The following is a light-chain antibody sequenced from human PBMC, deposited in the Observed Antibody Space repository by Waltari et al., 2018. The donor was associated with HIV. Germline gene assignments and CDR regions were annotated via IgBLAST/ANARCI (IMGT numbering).Light chain of an antibody. CDR3: QTWDTGIRV. CDR1: SGHSDYA. V-gene: IGLV4-69*01. J-gene: IGLJ3*02. CDR2: PNSVGSH. Sequence: QLVLTQSPSASASLGASVKLTCTLSSGHSDYAIAWHQQQPEKGPRYLLKPNSVGSHIKGDGIPDRCSGSSSGAERYLTISSLQSEEEADYYCQTWDTGIRVFGGGTKLTVL.